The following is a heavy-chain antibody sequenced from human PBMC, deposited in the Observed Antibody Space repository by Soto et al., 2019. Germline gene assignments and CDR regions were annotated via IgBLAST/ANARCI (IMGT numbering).Heavy chain of an antibody. CDR1: GFTFSSYA. J-gene: IGHJ4*02. CDR3: AKDPPIVGAHPPFDY. V-gene: IGHV3-23*01. D-gene: IGHD1-26*01. CDR2: ISGSGGST. Sequence: SGGSLRLSCAASGFTFSSYAMSWVRQAPGKGLEWVSAISGSGGSTYYADSVKGRFTISRDNSKNTLYLQMNSLRAEDTAVYYCAKDPPIVGAHPPFDYWGQGTLVTVSS.